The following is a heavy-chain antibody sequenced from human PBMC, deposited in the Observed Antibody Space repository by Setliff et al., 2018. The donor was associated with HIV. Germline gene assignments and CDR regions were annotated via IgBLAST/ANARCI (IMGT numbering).Heavy chain of an antibody. D-gene: IGHD6-19*01. V-gene: IGHV4-31*03. CDR3: ARAPRYYRGWYISEHFGN. CDR1: GASIYSGDYS. Sequence: SETLSLTCTVSGASIYSGDYSWSWVRQHPGRGLEWIGYTYFSGSTYYNPSLKSRVVISVDTSKNQFSLKLSSVTAADTAVYYCARAPRYYRGWYISEHFGNWGEGTLVTVSS. CDR2: TYFSGST. J-gene: IGHJ4*02.